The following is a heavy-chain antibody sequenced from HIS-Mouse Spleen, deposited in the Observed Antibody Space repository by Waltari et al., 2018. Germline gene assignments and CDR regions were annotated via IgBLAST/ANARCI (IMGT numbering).Heavy chain of an antibody. CDR2: INPNSGGT. D-gene: IGHD6-13*01. V-gene: IGHV1-2*02. J-gene: IGHJ4*02. CDR1: GSPLTGYY. CDR3: ASIIAAAGTVWGDWPGDY. Sequence: QVQLVQSGAEVKKPGASVEVSCKASGSPLTGYYTHSVAKAYGPRLEWMGWINPNSGGTNYAQKFQGRVTMTRDTSISTAYMELSRLRSDDTAVYYCASIIAAAGTVWGDWPGDYWGQGTLVTVSS.